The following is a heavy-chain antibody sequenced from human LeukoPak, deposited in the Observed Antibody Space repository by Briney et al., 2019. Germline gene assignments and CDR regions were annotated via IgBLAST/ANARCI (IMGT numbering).Heavy chain of an antibody. CDR2: IYHSGST. D-gene: IGHD3-9*01. CDR1: GYSISSGYY. V-gene: IGHV4-38-2*02. CDR3: ASAPADILTGYYSPFDY. J-gene: IGHJ4*02. Sequence: SETLSLTCTVSGYSISSGYYWGWIRQPPGKGLEWIGSIYHSGSTYYNPSLKSRVTISVDTSKNQFSLKLSSVTAADTAVYYCASAPADILTGYYSPFDYWGQGTLVTVSS.